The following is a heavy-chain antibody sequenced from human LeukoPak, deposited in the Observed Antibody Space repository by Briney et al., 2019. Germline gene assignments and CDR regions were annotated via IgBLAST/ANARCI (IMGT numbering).Heavy chain of an antibody. CDR3: ARDDTAVAGGIYYYYYGMDV. Sequence: SVKVSCKASGGTFSSYAISWVRQAPGQGLEWMGRIIPILGIANYAQKFQGRVTITADKSTSTAYMELSSLRSVDTAVYYCARDDTAVAGGIYYYYYGMDVWGQGTTVTVSS. CDR1: GGTFSSYA. D-gene: IGHD6-19*01. V-gene: IGHV1-69*04. CDR2: IIPILGIA. J-gene: IGHJ6*02.